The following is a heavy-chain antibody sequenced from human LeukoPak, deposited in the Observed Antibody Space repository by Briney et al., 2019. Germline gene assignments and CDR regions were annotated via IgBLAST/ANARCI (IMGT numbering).Heavy chain of an antibody. CDR3: AKDQQVGAAAYYFDS. Sequence: GGSLRLSCAASGFTFSRYGLHWVRQAPGKGLEWVAVIANDGKDKKYADSVKGRFTTSRDNSKSTLYLQMNSLRAEDTAVYYCAKDQQVGAAAYYFDSWGQGTLVTVSS. CDR1: GFTFSRYG. CDR2: IANDGKDK. J-gene: IGHJ4*02. V-gene: IGHV3-30*18. D-gene: IGHD2-2*01.